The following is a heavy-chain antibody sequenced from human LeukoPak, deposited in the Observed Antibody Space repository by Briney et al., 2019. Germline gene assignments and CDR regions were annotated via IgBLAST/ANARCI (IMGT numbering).Heavy chain of an antibody. CDR2: IYYSGST. D-gene: IGHD6-19*01. V-gene: IGHV4-39*07. J-gene: IGHJ6*03. CDR3: ARVAGTGYGYYYYYYMDV. Sequence: PSETLSLTCTVSGGSITSSGYYWGWIRQPPGKGLEWIGSIYYSGSTYYNPSLKSRVTISVDTSKNQFSLKLSSVTAADTAVYYCARVAGTGYGYYYYYYMDVWGKGTTVTVSS. CDR1: GGSITSSGYY.